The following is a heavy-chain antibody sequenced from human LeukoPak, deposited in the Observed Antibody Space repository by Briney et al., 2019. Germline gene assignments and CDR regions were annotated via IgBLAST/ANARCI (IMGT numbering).Heavy chain of an antibody. D-gene: IGHD4-23*01. V-gene: IGHV4-30-2*01. CDR1: GGSISSGGYS. Sequence: SETLSLTCAVSGGSISSGGYSWSWIRQPPGKGLEWIEYIYHSGSTYYNPSLKSRVTISVDRSKNQFSLKLSSVTAADTAVYYCARGGNGGNWYYFDYWGQGTLVTVSS. J-gene: IGHJ4*02. CDR2: IYHSGST. CDR3: ARGGNGGNWYYFDY.